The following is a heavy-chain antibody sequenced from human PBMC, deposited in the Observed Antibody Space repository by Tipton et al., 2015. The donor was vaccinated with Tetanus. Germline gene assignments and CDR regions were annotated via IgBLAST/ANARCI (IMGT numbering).Heavy chain of an antibody. Sequence: TLSLTCTVSGGSITPYYWSWIRQSSGKGLEWIGYIYHSGTTNYNPSLKSRVTMSVDKSKSQFSLKLSSVTAADTAVYYCARDRGLTTGGGIGMDVWGQGTTVTVSS. D-gene: IGHD4-17*01. J-gene: IGHJ6*02. CDR3: ARDRGLTTGGGIGMDV. V-gene: IGHV4-59*12. CDR1: GGSITPYY. CDR2: IYHSGTT.